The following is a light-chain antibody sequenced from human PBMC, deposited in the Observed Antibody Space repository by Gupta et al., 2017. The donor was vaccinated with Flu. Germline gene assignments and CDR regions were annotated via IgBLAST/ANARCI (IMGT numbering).Light chain of an antibody. J-gene: IGLJ3*02. CDR2: LNSDGSH. CDR3: QTWGTGIGV. Sequence: QVVLTQSPSASASLGASVKLTCTRSSGHSTYAIAWHQQQPKKGPRYLMNLNSDGSHSKGDGIPDRFSGSSSGAERYLTISSLQSEDEADYYCQTWGTGIGVFGGGTKLTVL. V-gene: IGLV4-69*01. CDR1: SGHSTYA.